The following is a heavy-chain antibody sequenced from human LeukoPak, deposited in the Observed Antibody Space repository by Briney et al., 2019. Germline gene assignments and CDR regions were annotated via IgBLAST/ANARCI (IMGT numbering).Heavy chain of an antibody. CDR3: ARAIAAAGNWFDP. J-gene: IGHJ5*02. Sequence: GESLKISCKGSGYSFATYWIGWVRQMPGRGLEWMGIIYPGDSDTRYSPSFQGQVTISADKSISTAYLQWSSLKASDTAMYYCARAIAAAGNWFDPWGQGTLVTVSS. CDR1: GYSFATYW. D-gene: IGHD6-13*01. V-gene: IGHV5-51*01. CDR2: IYPGDSDT.